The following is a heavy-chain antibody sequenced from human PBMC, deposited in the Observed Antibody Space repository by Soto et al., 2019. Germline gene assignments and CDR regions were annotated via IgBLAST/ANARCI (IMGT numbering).Heavy chain of an antibody. J-gene: IGHJ5*02. Sequence: SVKVSCKASGYTFSSYAISWVRQVPGQGLEWMGGIIPIFGTANYAQKFQGRVTITADESTSTAYMELSSLRAEDTAVYYCARGLAARPRRGAFNWFDPWGQGTLVTVSS. CDR3: ARGLAARPRRGAFNWFDP. V-gene: IGHV1-69*13. CDR2: IIPIFGTA. CDR1: GYTFSSYA. D-gene: IGHD6-6*01.